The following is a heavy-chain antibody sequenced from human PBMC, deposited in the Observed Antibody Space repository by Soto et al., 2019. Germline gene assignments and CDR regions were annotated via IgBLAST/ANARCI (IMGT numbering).Heavy chain of an antibody. V-gene: IGHV3-48*01. CDR2: ISSSSSTI. J-gene: IGHJ4*02. Sequence: EVQLVESGGGLLQPGGSLRLSCAASGFTFSSYSMYWVRQAPGKGLEWVSYISSSSSTIYYADSVKGRFTISRDNAKNSLHLQVNSLRAEDTAVYYCARGTPADYWGQGTLVTVSS. CDR1: GFTFSSYS. CDR3: ARGTPADY.